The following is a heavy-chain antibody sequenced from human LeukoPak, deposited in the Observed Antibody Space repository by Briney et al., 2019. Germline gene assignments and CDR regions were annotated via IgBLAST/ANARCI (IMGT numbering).Heavy chain of an antibody. D-gene: IGHD5-24*01. CDR2: IYYSGST. J-gene: IGHJ4*02. V-gene: IGHV4-59*08. CDR3: ARHTRDSYNYRVGY. Sequence: SETLSLTCTASGGSISSYYWSWIRQPPGKGLEWIGYIYYSGSTNYNPSLKSRVTISVDTSKNQFSLKLSSVTAADTAVYYCARHTRDSYNYRVGYWGQGTLVTVSS. CDR1: GGSISSYY.